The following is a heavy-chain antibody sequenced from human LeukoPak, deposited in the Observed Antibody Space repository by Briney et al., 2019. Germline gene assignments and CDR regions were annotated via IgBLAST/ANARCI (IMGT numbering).Heavy chain of an antibody. V-gene: IGHV4-34*01. CDR1: GGSFSGYY. J-gene: IGHJ4*02. Sequence: PSETLSLTCAVSGGSFSGYYWSWIRQPPGKGLEWIGEINHSGSTNYNPSLKSRVTISVDTSKNQFSLKLSSVTAADTAVYYCARHDERFFSGQWLVRVPPFYDYWGQGTLVTVSS. D-gene: IGHD6-19*01. CDR3: ARHDERFFSGQWLVRVPPFYDY. CDR2: INHSGST.